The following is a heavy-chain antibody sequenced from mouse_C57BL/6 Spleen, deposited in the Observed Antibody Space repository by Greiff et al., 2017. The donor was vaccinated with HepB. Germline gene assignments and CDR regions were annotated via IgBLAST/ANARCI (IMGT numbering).Heavy chain of an antibody. J-gene: IGHJ4*01. D-gene: IGHD2-2*01. V-gene: IGHV1-80*01. Sequence: VQLQQSGAELVKPGASVKISCKASGYAFSSYWMNWVKQRPGKGLEGIGQIYPGDGDTNYNGKFKGKATLTADKSSSTAYRQLSSLTSEESAVYFCAGVGYAYDDAGYAMDYWGQGTSVTVSS. CDR1: GYAFSSYW. CDR3: AGVGYAYDDAGYAMDY. CDR2: IYPGDGDT.